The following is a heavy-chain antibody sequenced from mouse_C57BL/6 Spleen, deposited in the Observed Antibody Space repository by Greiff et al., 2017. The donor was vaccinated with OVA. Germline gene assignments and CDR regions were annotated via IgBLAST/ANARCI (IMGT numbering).Heavy chain of an antibody. Sequence: EVKLVESGGGLVQPKGSLKLSCAASGFSFNTYAMNWVRQAPGKGLEWVARIRSKSNNYATYYADSVKDRFTISRADSESVLYLQMKNVKTEDTAMYDGVRHGDGYYHYYAMDDWGQGTSVTVSS. CDR2: IRSKSNNYAT. CDR1: GFSFNTYA. D-gene: IGHD2-3*01. CDR3: VRHGDGYYHYYAMDD. J-gene: IGHJ4*01. V-gene: IGHV10-1*01.